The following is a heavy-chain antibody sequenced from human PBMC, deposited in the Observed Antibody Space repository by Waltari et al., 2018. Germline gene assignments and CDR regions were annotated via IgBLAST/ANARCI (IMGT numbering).Heavy chain of an antibody. CDR2: IYSSGTT. Sequence: QVQLQESGPRLVKPSQTLSLTCTVSVVSISSGPYYWSWSRQSAGRGLEWIGRIYSSGTTKYNPSLKSRVSISIDRSKNQFFVRLTSATAADSAIYYCVRDWGGDDSGSVWGRGAPVTVSS. CDR3: VRDWGGDDSGSV. CDR1: VVSISSGPYY. J-gene: IGHJ4*02. V-gene: IGHV4-61*02. D-gene: IGHD3-10*01.